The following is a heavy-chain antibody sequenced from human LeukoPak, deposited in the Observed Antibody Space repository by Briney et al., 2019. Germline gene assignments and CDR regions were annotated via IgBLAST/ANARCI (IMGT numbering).Heavy chain of an antibody. CDR1: GFTFSYYG. J-gene: IGHJ4*02. Sequence: PGGSLRLSCGASGFTFSYYGLHWVRQAPGKGLEWVALISYDGNNKDYADSVKGRFTISRDNSKNTLYLQMNSLRAEDTAVYYCAKVVGAEGIDYWGQGTLVTVSS. V-gene: IGHV3-30*18. CDR2: ISYDGNNK. D-gene: IGHD1-26*01. CDR3: AKVVGAEGIDY.